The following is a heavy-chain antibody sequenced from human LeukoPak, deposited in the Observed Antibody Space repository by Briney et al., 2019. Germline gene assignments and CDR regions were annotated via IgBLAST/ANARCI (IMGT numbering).Heavy chain of an antibody. D-gene: IGHD6-19*01. CDR1: GFTFSSHS. Sequence: GGSLRLSCAASGFTFSSHSMNWVRQAPGKGLEWVSSISSSSSYIYYADSVKGRFTISRDNAKNSLYLQMNSLRAEDTAVYYCARVATYSSGWVFDYWGQGTLVTVSS. CDR2: ISSSSSYI. J-gene: IGHJ4*02. CDR3: ARVATYSSGWVFDY. V-gene: IGHV3-21*01.